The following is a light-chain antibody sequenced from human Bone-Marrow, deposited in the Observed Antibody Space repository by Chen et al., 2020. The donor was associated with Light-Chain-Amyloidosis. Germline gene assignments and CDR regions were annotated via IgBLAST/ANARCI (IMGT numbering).Light chain of an antibody. J-gene: IGKJ2*01. CDR1: QSVNNY. Sequence: EIVLTQSPATLSLSPGERGTLSCRASQSVNNYLAWYQQKPGQAPRLLIYGASSRATGIPDRFSGSGSGTDFTLTISRLEPEDLAVDYCQQYGSSPTFGQGTKLEIK. V-gene: IGKV3-20*01. CDR3: QQYGSSPT. CDR2: GAS.